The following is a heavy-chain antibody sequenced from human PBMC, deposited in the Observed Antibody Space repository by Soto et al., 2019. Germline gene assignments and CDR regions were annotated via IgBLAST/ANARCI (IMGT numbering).Heavy chain of an antibody. V-gene: IGHV1-24*01. Sequence: ASVKVSCKVSGYTLTELSMHWVRQAPGKGLEWMGGFDPEDSETIYAQKFQGRVTMTEDTSTDTAYMELSSLRSEDTAVYYCATPGGSYPHYIGAFDIWGQGTMVTVSS. CDR2: FDPEDSET. CDR3: ATPGGSYPHYIGAFDI. CDR1: GYTLTELS. J-gene: IGHJ3*02. D-gene: IGHD1-26*01.